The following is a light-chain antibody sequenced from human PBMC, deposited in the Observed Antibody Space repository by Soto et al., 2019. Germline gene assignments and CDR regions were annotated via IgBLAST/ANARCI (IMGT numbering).Light chain of an antibody. V-gene: IGKV3-11*01. J-gene: IGKJ1*01. Sequence: EIVRTLSASPLSLSPGERATLYCRASQTVRSSLAWYQQQPGQAPRLLIYDASNRATGIPARFSGSGSGTDFTLTISSLEAKDFAVYYCQQRANWPGTFGQGTKVDNK. CDR3: QQRANWPGT. CDR1: QTVRSS. CDR2: DAS.